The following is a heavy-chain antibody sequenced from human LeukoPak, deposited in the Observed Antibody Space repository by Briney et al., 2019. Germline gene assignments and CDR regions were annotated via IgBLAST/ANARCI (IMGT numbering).Heavy chain of an antibody. J-gene: IGHJ4*02. CDR2: VNHSGSS. Sequence: PSETLSLTCTVSGGSISSYYWSWLRQPPGKGLEWVGEVNHSGSSNYNPSLKSRVTISVDTSKNQFSLKLSSVTAADTVVYYCARQKFANATVAGTLDYWGQGTLVTVSS. CDR1: GGSISSYY. CDR3: ARQKFANATVAGTLDY. V-gene: IGHV4-34*01. D-gene: IGHD6-19*01.